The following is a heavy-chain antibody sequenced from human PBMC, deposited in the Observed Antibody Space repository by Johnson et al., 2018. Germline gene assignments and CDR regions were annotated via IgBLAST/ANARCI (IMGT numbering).Heavy chain of an antibody. V-gene: IGHV3-74*02. CDR2: INSDGSSP. CDR3: GRDPGYSSGWYGAFDI. D-gene: IGHD6-19*01. CDR1: GFTFSNYW. J-gene: IGHJ3*02. Sequence: EVQLVESGGGLVQPGGSLRLSCAASGFTFSNYWMHWVRQAPGKGLVWVSRINSDGSSPTYADSVKGRFTISRDNAKNTVFLQMNSLRAEDTAVHYCGRDPGYSSGWYGAFDIWGQGTTVTVSS.